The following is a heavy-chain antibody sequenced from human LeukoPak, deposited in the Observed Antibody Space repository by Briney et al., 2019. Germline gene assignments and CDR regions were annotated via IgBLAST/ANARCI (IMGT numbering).Heavy chain of an antibody. J-gene: IGHJ4*02. D-gene: IGHD2-2*01. CDR3: ARVRSGYCSSTSCHHFDY. V-gene: IGHV4-59*08. Sequence: PSETLSLTCTVSGGSISSYYWSWIRQPPGKGLEWIGYIYYSGSTNYNPSLKSRVTISVDTSKNQFSLKLSSVTAADTAVYYCARVRSGYCSSTSCHHFDYWGQGTLVTVSS. CDR1: GGSISSYY. CDR2: IYYSGST.